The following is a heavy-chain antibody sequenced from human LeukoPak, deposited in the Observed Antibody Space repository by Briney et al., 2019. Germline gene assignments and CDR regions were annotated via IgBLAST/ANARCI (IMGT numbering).Heavy chain of an antibody. J-gene: IGHJ4*02. D-gene: IGHD2-8*02. V-gene: IGHV3-11*06. CDR2: ISITSAYT. CDR1: GFPFTSGFTFSDCY. Sequence: GGSLRLSCAASGFPFTSGFTFSDCYMRWMGQAPGTGLNWVSYISITSAYTSYADSMKGRFTISRDNANNSLFLQMNGLRAEDTAIYYCARGGTGAFDYWGQGTLVTVSS. CDR3: ARGGTGAFDY.